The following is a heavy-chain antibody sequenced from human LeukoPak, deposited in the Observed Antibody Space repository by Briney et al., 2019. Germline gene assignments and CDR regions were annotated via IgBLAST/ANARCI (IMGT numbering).Heavy chain of an antibody. J-gene: IGHJ6*03. V-gene: IGHV1-8*01. CDR3: ARTRKYYYGSGSYPGSYYYYYYMDV. CDR1: GYTFTSYD. CDR2: MNPNSGNT. D-gene: IGHD3-10*01. Sequence: ASVKVSCKASGYTFTSYDINWVRQATGQGLEWMGWMNPNSGNTGYAQKFQGRVTMTRNTSISTAYMELSRLRSEDTAVYYCARTRKYYYGSGSYPGSYYYYYYMDVWGKGTTVTISS.